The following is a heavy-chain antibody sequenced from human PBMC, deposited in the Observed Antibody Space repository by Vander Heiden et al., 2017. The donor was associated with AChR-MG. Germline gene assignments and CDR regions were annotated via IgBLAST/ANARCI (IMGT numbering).Heavy chain of an antibody. Sequence: VQLVESGGGVVQPGRSLRLSCAASGFTFSSYAMHWVRQAPGKGLEWVAVISYDGSNKYYADSVKGRFTISRDNSKNTLYLQMNSLRAEDTAVYYCARDGCTNGVCYWGIFDYWGQGTLVTVSS. J-gene: IGHJ4*02. CDR1: GFTFSSYA. CDR3: ARDGCTNGVCYWGIFDY. V-gene: IGHV3-30-3*01. CDR2: ISYDGSNK. D-gene: IGHD2-8*01.